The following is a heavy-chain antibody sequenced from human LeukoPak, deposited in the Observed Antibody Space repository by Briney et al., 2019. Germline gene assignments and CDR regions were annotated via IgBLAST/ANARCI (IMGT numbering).Heavy chain of an antibody. J-gene: IGHJ3*02. CDR1: GGSISSYY. D-gene: IGHD3-22*01. CDR3: ATLAREYYYDSSGKAGWDAFDI. Sequence: PSETLSLTCTVSGGSISSYYWSWIRQPPGKGLEWIGYIYYSGSTNYNPSFKSRVTISVDTSKNQFSLKLSSVTAADTAVYYCATLAREYYYDSSGKAGWDAFDIWGQGTMVTVSS. CDR2: IYYSGST. V-gene: IGHV4-59*01.